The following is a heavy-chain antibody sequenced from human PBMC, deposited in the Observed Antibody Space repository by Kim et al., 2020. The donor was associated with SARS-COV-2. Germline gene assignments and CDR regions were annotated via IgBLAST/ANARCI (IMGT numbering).Heavy chain of an antibody. V-gene: IGHV3-23*01. Sequence: QYANSVKARFTLSRDNSKNTLYLQMNRLRGEDTAIYFCARSNGMDVWCQGTTVTVSS. J-gene: IGHJ6*02. CDR3: ARSNGMDV.